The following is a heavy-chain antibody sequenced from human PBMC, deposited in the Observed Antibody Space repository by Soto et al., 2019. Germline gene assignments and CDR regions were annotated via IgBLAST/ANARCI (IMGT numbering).Heavy chain of an antibody. V-gene: IGHV5-51*01. D-gene: IGHD5-12*01. CDR1: EYTFTNYW. Sequence: PGESLKISCKGSEYTFTNYWIGRVRQMPGKGLEWMGIIYPHDSDTRYSPSFQGQVTISADKSISTAYLQWSSLKASDTAMYYCASRDGYKTSYYYGMDVWGQGTTVTVSS. J-gene: IGHJ6*02. CDR2: IYPHDSDT. CDR3: ASRDGYKTSYYYGMDV.